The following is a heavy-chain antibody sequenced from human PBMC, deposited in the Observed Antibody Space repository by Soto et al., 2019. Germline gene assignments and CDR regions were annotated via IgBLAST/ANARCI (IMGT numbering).Heavy chain of an antibody. CDR3: AREYGYRSSWPPYYYYGMDV. CDR1: GYTFTSYY. Sequence: QVQLVQSGAEVKKPGASVKVSCKASGYTFTSYYMHWVRQAPGQGLEWMGIINPSGGSTSYAQKFQGRVTMTRDTSTSTVYMELSSLRSEDTAVYYCAREYGYRSSWPPYYYYGMDVWGQGTTVTVSS. V-gene: IGHV1-46*01. D-gene: IGHD6-13*01. CDR2: INPSGGST. J-gene: IGHJ6*02.